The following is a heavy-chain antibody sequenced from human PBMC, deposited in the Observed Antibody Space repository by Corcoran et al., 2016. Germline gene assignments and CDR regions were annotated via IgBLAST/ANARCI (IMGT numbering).Heavy chain of an antibody. CDR2: INHSGST. Sequence: QVQLQQWGAGLLKPSETLSLTCAVYGGSFSGYYWSWIRQPPGKGLEWIGEINHSGSTNFNPSLKSRVTISVDTSKNQFSLKLSSVTAADTAVYYCAGGHESVDSSGYLDYWGQGTLVTVSS. D-gene: IGHD3-22*01. CDR1: GGSFSGYY. V-gene: IGHV4-34*01. J-gene: IGHJ4*02. CDR3: AGGHESVDSSGYLDY.